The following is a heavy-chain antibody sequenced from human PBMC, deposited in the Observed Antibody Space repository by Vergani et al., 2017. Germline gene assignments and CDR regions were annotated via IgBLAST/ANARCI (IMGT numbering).Heavy chain of an antibody. D-gene: IGHD3-10*01. CDR1: GGSFSGYY. CDR3: ARAIGEVSDY. V-gene: IGHV4-34*01. CDR2: INHSGST. J-gene: IGHJ4*02. Sequence: QVQLQQWGAGLLKPSETLSLTCAVYGGSFSGYYWSWIRQHPGKGLEWVGEINHSGSTNYNPSLKSRVTISVDTSKNQFSLKLSSVTAADTAVYYCARAIGEVSDYWGQGTLVTVAS.